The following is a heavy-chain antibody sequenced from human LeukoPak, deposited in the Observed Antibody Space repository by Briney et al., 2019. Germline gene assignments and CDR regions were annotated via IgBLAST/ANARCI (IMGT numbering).Heavy chain of an antibody. CDR3: ARAYSGTYRIGDY. D-gene: IGHD1-26*01. CDR1: GFTFSSYW. J-gene: IGHJ4*02. Sequence: GGSLRLSCAASGFTFSSYWMSWVRQSPGTGLEWLANIRQDGTEKNYVDSVKGRFTVSRDSAKNSLYLQMNSLRAEDTAVYYCARAYSGTYRIGDYWGQGTLVTVSS. V-gene: IGHV3-7*01. CDR2: IRQDGTEK.